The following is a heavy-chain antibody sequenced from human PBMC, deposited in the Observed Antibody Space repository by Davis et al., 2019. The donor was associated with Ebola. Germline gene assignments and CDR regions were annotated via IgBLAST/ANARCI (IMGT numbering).Heavy chain of an antibody. Sequence: PGGSLRLSCAASGFTFSSYGMHWVRQAPGKGLEWVAFIRYDGSNKYYADSVKGRFTISRDNSKNTLYLQMNSLRAEDTAVYYCAKGRSIIVGATSHYYYGMDVWGQGTTVTVSS. V-gene: IGHV3-30*02. J-gene: IGHJ6*02. D-gene: IGHD1-26*01. CDR3: AKGRSIIVGATSHYYYGMDV. CDR1: GFTFSSYG. CDR2: IRYDGSNK.